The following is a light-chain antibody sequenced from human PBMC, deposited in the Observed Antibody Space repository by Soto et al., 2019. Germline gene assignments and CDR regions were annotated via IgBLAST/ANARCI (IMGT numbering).Light chain of an antibody. CDR3: MQTTHWPRT. Sequence: DVVMTQSPLSLPVTLGQPASISCRSSQSLETSDGDTYLNWFHXRQGQSQRRXIYKVSKRDSGVPDRFSGSWSGTDGTMKITRVEAEDGGVYYCMQTTHWPRTFGQGTKVDIK. CDR1: QSLETSDGDTY. J-gene: IGKJ1*01. V-gene: IGKV2-30*01. CDR2: KVS.